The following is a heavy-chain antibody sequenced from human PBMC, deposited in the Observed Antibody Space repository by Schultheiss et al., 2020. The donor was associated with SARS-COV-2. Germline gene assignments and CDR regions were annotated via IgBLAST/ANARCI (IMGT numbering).Heavy chain of an antibody. V-gene: IGHV4-34*01. CDR2: INHSGST. Sequence: GSLRLSCAVYGGSFSGYYWSWIRQPPGKGLEWIGEINHSGSTNYNPSPKSRVTISVDTSKNQFSLKLSSVTAADTAVYYCARGSYDFWSSYYYYYMDVWGKGTTVT. D-gene: IGHD3-3*01. CDR1: GGSFSGYY. CDR3: ARGSYDFWSSYYYYYMDV. J-gene: IGHJ6*03.